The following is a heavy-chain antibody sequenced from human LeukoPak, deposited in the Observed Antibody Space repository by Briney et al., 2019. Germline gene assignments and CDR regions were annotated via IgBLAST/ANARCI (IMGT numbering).Heavy chain of an antibody. D-gene: IGHD2-21*01. CDR3: AKATGVDRKVMLGAFDI. CDR2: ISWNSGSI. V-gene: IGHV3-9*01. Sequence: GRSLRLSCAASGFTFDDYAMHWVRQAPGKGLEWVSGISWNSGSIGYADSVKGRFTISRDNAKNSLYLQMNSQRAEDTALYYCAKATGVDRKVMLGAFDIWGQGTMVTVSS. J-gene: IGHJ3*02. CDR1: GFTFDDYA.